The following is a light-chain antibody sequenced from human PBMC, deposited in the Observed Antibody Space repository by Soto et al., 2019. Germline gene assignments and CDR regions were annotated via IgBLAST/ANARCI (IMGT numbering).Light chain of an antibody. Sequence: AIRMTQSPSSLSASTGDRVTLTCRASQGISSYLAWYRQKPGKAPKLLIYAASTLQSGVPSRFSGSGSGTDFTLTISCLKSEDFATYYCQQYYSYPRTFGQGTKVDIK. CDR2: AAS. CDR3: QQYYSYPRT. J-gene: IGKJ1*01. V-gene: IGKV1-8*01. CDR1: QGISSY.